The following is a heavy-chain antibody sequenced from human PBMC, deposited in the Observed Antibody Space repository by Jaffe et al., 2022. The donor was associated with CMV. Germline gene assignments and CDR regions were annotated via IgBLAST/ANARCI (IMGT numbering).Heavy chain of an antibody. CDR3: ARDRDNWRHRGVFDY. Sequence: EVQLVESGGGLVKPGGSLRLSCAASGFTFSSYSMNWVRQAPGKGLEWVSSISSSSSYIYYADSVKGRFTISRDNAKNSLYLQMNSLRAEDTAVYYCARDRDNWRHRGVFDYWGQGTLVTVSS. J-gene: IGHJ4*02. V-gene: IGHV3-21*01. CDR2: ISSSSSYI. D-gene: IGHD1-20*01. CDR1: GFTFSSYS.